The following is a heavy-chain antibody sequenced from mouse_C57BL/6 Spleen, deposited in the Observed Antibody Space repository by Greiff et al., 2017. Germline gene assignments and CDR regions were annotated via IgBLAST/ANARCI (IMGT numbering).Heavy chain of an antibody. CDR1: GYTFTSYG. CDR3: AREWLREYYFDY. CDR2: IYPRSGNT. D-gene: IGHD2-2*01. J-gene: IGHJ2*01. Sequence: VNVVESGAELARPGASVKLSCKASGYTFTSYGISWVKQRTGQGLEWIGEIYPRSGNTYYNEKFKGKATLTADKSSSTAYMELRSLTSEDSAVYFCAREWLREYYFDYWGQGTTLTVSS. V-gene: IGHV1-81*01.